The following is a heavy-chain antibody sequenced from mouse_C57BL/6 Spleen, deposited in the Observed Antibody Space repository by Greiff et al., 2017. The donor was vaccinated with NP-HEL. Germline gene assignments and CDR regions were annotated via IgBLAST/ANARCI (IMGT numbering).Heavy chain of an antibody. J-gene: IGHJ1*03. CDR3: ARYDSSYGYFDV. Sequence: EVKLMESGGGLVQPGGSLSLSCAASGFTFTDYYMSWVRQPPGKALEWLGFISNKANGYTTEYSASVKGRFTISRDNSQSILYLRMNALRAEESATYYCARYDSSYGYFDVWGTGTTVTVSS. CDR1: GFTFTDYY. D-gene: IGHD1-1*01. V-gene: IGHV7-3*01. CDR2: ISNKANGYTT.